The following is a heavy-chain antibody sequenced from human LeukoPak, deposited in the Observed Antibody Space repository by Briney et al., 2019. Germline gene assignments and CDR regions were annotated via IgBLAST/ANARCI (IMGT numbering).Heavy chain of an antibody. D-gene: IGHD2-21*01. CDR1: GFTFSSYA. CDR3: ARGVVARYYFDY. J-gene: IGHJ4*02. Sequence: GGSLRLSCAASGFTFSSYAMSWVRQAPGKGLEWVSAISGSGGSTYYADSVKGRFTISRDNSKNTLYLQMNSLRAEDTAVYYCARGVVARYYFDYWGQGTLVTVSS. V-gene: IGHV3-23*01. CDR2: ISGSGGST.